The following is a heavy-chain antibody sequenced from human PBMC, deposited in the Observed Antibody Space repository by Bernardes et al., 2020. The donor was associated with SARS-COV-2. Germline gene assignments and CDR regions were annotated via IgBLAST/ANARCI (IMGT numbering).Heavy chain of an antibody. CDR1: GGSISSSSYY. CDR2: IYYSGST. Sequence: SETLSLTRTVSGGSISSSSYYWGWIRQPPGKGLEWIGSIYYSGSTYYNPSLKSRVTISVDTSKNQFSLKLSSVTAADTAVYYCATSPITMIVVVITPYFDYWGQGTLVTVSS. D-gene: IGHD3-22*01. J-gene: IGHJ4*02. CDR3: ATSPITMIVVVITPYFDY. V-gene: IGHV4-39*01.